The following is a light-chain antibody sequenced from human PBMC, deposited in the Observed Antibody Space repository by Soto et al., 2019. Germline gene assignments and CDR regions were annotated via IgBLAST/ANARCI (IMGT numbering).Light chain of an antibody. CDR3: AAWDVSLVV. Sequence: QAVVTQPPSASGTPGQRVTISCSGSSPNIGTNTVIWYQQLPGAAPKLLIYSDNQRPSGVPDRFSGSKSGTSASLAISGLQSEDEADYYCAAWDVSLVVFGGGTKLTVL. CDR1: SPNIGTNT. V-gene: IGLV1-44*01. J-gene: IGLJ2*01. CDR2: SDN.